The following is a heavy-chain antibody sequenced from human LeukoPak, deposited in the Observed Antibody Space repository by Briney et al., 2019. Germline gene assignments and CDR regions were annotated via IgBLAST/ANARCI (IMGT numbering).Heavy chain of an antibody. V-gene: IGHV3-15*01. J-gene: IGHJ4*02. CDR2: IKSKSDGGTT. Sequence: GGSLRLSCAASGFTFSNAWMSWVRQAPGKGLEWVGRIKSKSDGGTTDYITPVKGRFTISRDDSKNTLYLQMNSLKTGDSALYYCTTMLFGELLHWGQGTLVTVSS. CDR3: TTMLFGELLH. D-gene: IGHD3-10*01. CDR1: GFTFSNAW.